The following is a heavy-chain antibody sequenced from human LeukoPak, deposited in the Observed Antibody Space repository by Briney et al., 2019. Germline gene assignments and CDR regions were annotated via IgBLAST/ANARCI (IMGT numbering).Heavy chain of an antibody. CDR1: GYTFTSYG. Sequence: ASVKVSCKASGYTFTSYGISWVRQAPGQGLEWMGWISAYNGNTNYAQKLQGRVTMTTDTSTSTAYMELRSLRSDDTAVYYCARFFDVSGVLVPAANPPDYYYYMDVWGKGTTVTVSS. CDR3: ARFFDVSGVLVPAANPPDYYYYMDV. CDR2: ISAYNGNT. V-gene: IGHV1-18*01. J-gene: IGHJ6*03. D-gene: IGHD2-2*01.